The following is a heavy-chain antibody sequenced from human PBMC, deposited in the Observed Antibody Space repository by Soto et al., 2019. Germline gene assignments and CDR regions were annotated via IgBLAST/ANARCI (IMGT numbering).Heavy chain of an antibody. J-gene: IGHJ4*02. CDR3: AGLEGLATISYYFDF. CDR1: GESFNSDYYC. V-gene: IGHV4-39*01. CDR2: IYFRGNT. Sequence: SETLSLTCAVYGESFNSDYYCWVCMRPGQGKGLEWIGSIYFRGNTYYNPSLQTRVTISLDKSKSQFSLKLNSVTAADSAVYFCAGLEGLATISYYFDFWGQGALVTVSS. D-gene: IGHD3-9*01.